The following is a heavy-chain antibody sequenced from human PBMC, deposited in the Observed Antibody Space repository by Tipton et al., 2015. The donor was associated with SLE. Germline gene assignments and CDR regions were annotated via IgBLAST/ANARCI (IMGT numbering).Heavy chain of an antibody. J-gene: IGHJ4*02. V-gene: IGHV3-30*04. CDR1: GFTFSTYA. D-gene: IGHD2/OR15-2a*01. CDR2: ISYGSRK. CDR3: AGELLDYFDF. Sequence: RSLRLSCAASGFTFSTYAMHWVRQAPGKGLEWVAVISYGSRKYYAESVKGRFTISRDNSKNTLYLQMNSLRAEDTAVYYCAGELLDYFDFWGQGTLVTVSS.